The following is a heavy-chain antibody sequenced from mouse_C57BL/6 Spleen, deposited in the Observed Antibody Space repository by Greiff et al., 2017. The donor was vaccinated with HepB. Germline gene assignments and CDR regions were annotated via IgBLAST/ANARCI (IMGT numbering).Heavy chain of an antibody. D-gene: IGHD2-1*01. CDR3: TRGGYGNFHAWFAY. J-gene: IGHJ3*01. V-gene: IGHV1-15*01. CDR2: IDPETGGT. Sequence: QVQLQQSGAELVRPGASVTLSCKASGYTFTDYEMHWVKQTPVHGLEWIGAIDPETGGTAYNQKFKGKAILTADKSSSTAYMELRSLTSEDSAVYDCTRGGYGNFHAWFAYWGQGTLVTVSS. CDR1: GYTFTDYE.